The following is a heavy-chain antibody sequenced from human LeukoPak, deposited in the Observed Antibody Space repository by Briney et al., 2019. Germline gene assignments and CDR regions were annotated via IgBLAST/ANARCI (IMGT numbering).Heavy chain of an antibody. Sequence: PGGSLRLSCAASGFTFSSYAMSWVRQAPGKGLEWVSDMSGSGGSTYYADSVKGRFSISRDNSKNTLHLQMNSLTAEDTAVYYCARGAMHYYDGSGYNYSDYWGQGTLVTVSS. D-gene: IGHD3-22*01. V-gene: IGHV3-23*01. J-gene: IGHJ4*02. CDR3: ARGAMHYYDGSGYNYSDY. CDR1: GFTFSSYA. CDR2: MSGSGGST.